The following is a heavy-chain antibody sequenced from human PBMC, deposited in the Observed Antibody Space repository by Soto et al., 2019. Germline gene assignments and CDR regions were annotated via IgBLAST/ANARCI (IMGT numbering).Heavy chain of an antibody. V-gene: IGHV3-23*01. Sequence: GGSLRISCVASGFTFSSYAMSWVRQAPGKGLEWVSAISGSGGSTYYADSVKGRFTISRDNSKNTLYLQMNSLRAEDTAVYYCAKAFGIKGYYYYGMDVWGQGTTVTVSS. J-gene: IGHJ6*02. CDR3: AKAFGIKGYYYYGMDV. CDR1: GFTFSSYA. CDR2: ISGSGGST. D-gene: IGHD3-10*01.